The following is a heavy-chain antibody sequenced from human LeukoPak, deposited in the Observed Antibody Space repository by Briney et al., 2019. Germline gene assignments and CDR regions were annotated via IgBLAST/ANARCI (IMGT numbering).Heavy chain of an antibody. CDR3: ARRSDLFDY. Sequence: GGSLRLSCAASGFTFSSYSMNWVRQAPGKGLEWVSSISSSSSYIYYADSVKGRFTISRDNSKNTLYLQMNSLRAEDTAVYYCARRSDLFDYWGQGTLVTVSS. J-gene: IGHJ4*02. V-gene: IGHV3-21*01. CDR1: GFTFSSYS. CDR2: ISSSSSYI.